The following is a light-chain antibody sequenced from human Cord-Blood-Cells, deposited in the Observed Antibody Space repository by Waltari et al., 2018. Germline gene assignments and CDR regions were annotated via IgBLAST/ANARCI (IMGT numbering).Light chain of an antibody. V-gene: IGKV3-20*01. CDR2: GAS. J-gene: IGKJ4*01. Sequence: EIVLTQSPGTLSSSPGERATLSCSASQSVSSSYLAWYQQKPGQAPRLLIYGASSRATGIPDRFSGSGSGTDFTLTISRLEPEDFAVYYCQQYGSSPLTFGGGTKVEIK. CDR3: QQYGSSPLT. CDR1: QSVSSSY.